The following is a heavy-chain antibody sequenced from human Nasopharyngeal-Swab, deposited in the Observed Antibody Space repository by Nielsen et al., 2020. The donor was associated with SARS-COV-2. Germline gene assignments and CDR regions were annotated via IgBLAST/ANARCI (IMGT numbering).Heavy chain of an antibody. D-gene: IGHD2-2*01. J-gene: IGHJ4*02. CDR1: GFPFSSYW. Sequence: LSLTCAASGFPFSSYWMSWVRQAPGKGLEWVPHIKQGGTQQYYVDSVKGRFTISRDNAKNSLYLQMNSLRADDTAVYYCTRYCSTTSCPRGFDYWGQGTPVTVSS. V-gene: IGHV3-7*01. CDR3: TRYCSTTSCPRGFDY. CDR2: IKQGGTQQ.